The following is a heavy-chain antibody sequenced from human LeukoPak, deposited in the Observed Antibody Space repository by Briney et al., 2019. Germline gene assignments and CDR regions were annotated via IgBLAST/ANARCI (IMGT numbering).Heavy chain of an antibody. Sequence: PGGSLRLSCAASGFTFDDYGMSWVRQAPGKGLEWVSGINWNGGSTGYADSVKGRFTISRDNAKNSLFLQMNSLRAEDTAFYYCARGDARDYRPVDYWGQGTLVTVSS. D-gene: IGHD3-16*01. V-gene: IGHV3-20*04. CDR3: ARGDARDYRPVDY. CDR2: INWNGGST. CDR1: GFTFDDYG. J-gene: IGHJ4*02.